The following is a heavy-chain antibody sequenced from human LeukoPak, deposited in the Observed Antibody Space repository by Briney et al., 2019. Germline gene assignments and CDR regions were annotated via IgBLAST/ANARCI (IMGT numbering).Heavy chain of an antibody. Sequence: ASVKVSCKASGGTFSSYAISWVRQATGQGLEWLGWINPNSGNAGYAQKFRGRVSMTRDTSISTVYLELSSLKFEDTAVYYCARKIGDSGSYPDWGQGTLVTVSS. CDR3: ARKIGDSGSYPD. CDR1: GGTFSSYA. CDR2: INPNSGNA. J-gene: IGHJ4*02. D-gene: IGHD3-10*01. V-gene: IGHV1-8*02.